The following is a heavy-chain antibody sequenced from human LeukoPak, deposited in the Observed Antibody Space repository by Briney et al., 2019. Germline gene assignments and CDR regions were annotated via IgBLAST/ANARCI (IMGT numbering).Heavy chain of an antibody. J-gene: IGHJ3*02. CDR1: GFTFSSYA. Sequence: GGSLRLSCAASGFTFSSYAMSWVRQAPGKGLEWVSAISGSGGSTYYADSVKGRFTISRDNSKNTLYLQMNSLRDEDTAVYYCAKSIRGVVITTNDAFDIWGQGTMVTVSS. CDR2: ISGSGGST. D-gene: IGHD3-22*01. CDR3: AKSIRGVVITTNDAFDI. V-gene: IGHV3-23*01.